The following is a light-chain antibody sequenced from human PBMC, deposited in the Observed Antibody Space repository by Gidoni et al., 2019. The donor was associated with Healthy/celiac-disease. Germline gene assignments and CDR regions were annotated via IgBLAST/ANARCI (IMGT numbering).Light chain of an antibody. V-gene: IGLV2-11*01. Sequence: QSALTQPRSESGSPGQSVTIACTGTSSDVGGYNYVSWYQQHPGKAPKLMIYDVSKRPSGVPDRFSGSKSGNTASLTISGLQAEDEADYYCCSYAGSYTPFGGGTKLTVL. CDR2: DVS. CDR3: CSYAGSYTP. CDR1: SSDVGGYNY. J-gene: IGLJ2*01.